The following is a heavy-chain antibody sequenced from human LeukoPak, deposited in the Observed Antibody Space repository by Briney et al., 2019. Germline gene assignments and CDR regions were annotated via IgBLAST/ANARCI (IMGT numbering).Heavy chain of an antibody. CDR1: GGSISSYY. CDR2: IYYSGST. V-gene: IGHV4-59*01. CDR3: ANARQWLAFDY. D-gene: IGHD6-19*01. Sequence: SVTLSLTCTVSGGSISSYYWSWIRQPPGKGLEWIGNIYYSGSTNYNPSLESRVTISLDTSKNQFSLKLNSVTAADTAVYYCANARQWLAFDYWGQGTLVTVSS. J-gene: IGHJ4*02.